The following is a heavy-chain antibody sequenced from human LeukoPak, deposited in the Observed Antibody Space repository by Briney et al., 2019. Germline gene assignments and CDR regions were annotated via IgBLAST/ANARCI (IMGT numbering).Heavy chain of an antibody. J-gene: IGHJ4*02. CDR3: ARDDMWPGMTVAGTWN. CDR2: VSPSHTTR. Sequence: GASVKLSCKTSGYTFRQYSISWVRQAPGKGFEWVGWVSPSHTTRVYAQKFQGRVTMTADTNTNTVSMELRSLRSEDTAMYYCARDDMWPGMTVAGTWNWGRGTLVTVSS. D-gene: IGHD6-19*01. CDR1: GYTFRQYS. V-gene: IGHV1-18*01.